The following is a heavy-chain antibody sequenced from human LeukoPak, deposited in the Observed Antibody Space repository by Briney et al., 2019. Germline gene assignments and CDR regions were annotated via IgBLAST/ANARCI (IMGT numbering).Heavy chain of an antibody. CDR3: ASYIQLSPCY. CDR1: GYSISSGYY. D-gene: IGHD5-18*01. Sequence: PSETLSLTCTVSGYSISSGYYWGWIRQPPGKGLEWIGSIYHSGSTYYNPSLKSRVTISVDTSKNQFSLKLSSVTAADTAVYYCASYIQLSPCYWGQGTLVTVSS. J-gene: IGHJ4*02. CDR2: IYHSGST. V-gene: IGHV4-38-2*02.